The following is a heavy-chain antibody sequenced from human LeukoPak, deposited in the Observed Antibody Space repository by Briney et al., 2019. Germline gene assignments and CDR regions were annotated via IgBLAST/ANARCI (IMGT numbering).Heavy chain of an antibody. CDR3: ARYCSGGNCYSGLVY. CDR2: IRGGGGST. Sequence: GGSLRLSCAASGFTFSTYAMTWVRQAPGRGLEWVSAIRGGGGSTYYADSVKGRFTISRDISKNTLYLQMNNLRADDTAVYYCARYCSGGNCYSGLVYWGQGTLVAVSS. V-gene: IGHV3-23*01. J-gene: IGHJ4*02. D-gene: IGHD2-15*01. CDR1: GFTFSTYA.